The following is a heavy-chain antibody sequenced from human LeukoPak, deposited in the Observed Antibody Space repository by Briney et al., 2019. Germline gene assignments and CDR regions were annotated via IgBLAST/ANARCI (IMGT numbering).Heavy chain of an antibody. Sequence: GESLKISCKGSGYIFTNYWIGWVRQMPGKGLEWMGFIYPGDSDSRYSPSFQGQVTISVDKSINTAYLQWSSLRASDTAIYYCARHTGGPIHYIFDYRGQGTLVTVSS. CDR1: GYIFTNYW. CDR3: ARHTGGPIHYIFDY. CDR2: IYPGDSDS. D-gene: IGHD1-14*01. V-gene: IGHV5-51*01. J-gene: IGHJ4*02.